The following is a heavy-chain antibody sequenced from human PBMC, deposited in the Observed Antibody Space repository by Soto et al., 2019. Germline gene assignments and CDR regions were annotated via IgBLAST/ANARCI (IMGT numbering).Heavy chain of an antibody. V-gene: IGHV1-3*01. D-gene: IGHD2-2*01. CDR2: INAGNGNT. Sequence: GASVKVSCKASGYTFTSYAMHWVRQAPGQRLEWMGWINAGNGNTKYSQKFQGRVTITRDTSASTAYMELSSLRSEDTAVYYCARGPDVGYCSSTSCYWFDPWGQGTLVTVSS. J-gene: IGHJ5*02. CDR1: GYTFTSYA. CDR3: ARGPDVGYCSSTSCYWFDP.